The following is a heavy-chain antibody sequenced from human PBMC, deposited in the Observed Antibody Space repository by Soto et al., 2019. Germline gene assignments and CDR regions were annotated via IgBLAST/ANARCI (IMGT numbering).Heavy chain of an antibody. CDR1: GGSFSSYY. D-gene: IGHD6-19*01. CDR3: ARAVTGAWLVDWYFDL. CDR2: INHRGNT. Sequence: QVQLQQRGAGLLKPSETLSLTCVVFGGSFSSYYWSWIRQPPGKGLEWIGEINHRGNTNYNPSLKSRVSMSVDTSKNQFSLKLTSVTAADTALYYCARAVTGAWLVDWYFDLWGPGTQVTVSS. J-gene: IGHJ2*01. V-gene: IGHV4-34*02.